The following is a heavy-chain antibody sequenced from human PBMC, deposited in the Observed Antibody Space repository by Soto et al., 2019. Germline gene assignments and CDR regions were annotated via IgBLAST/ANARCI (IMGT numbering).Heavy chain of an antibody. CDR3: ARGGKYCISTSCPYYYYGMDV. CDR2: INPSGGST. Sequence: RQAPGQGLEWMGIINPSGGSTSYAQKFQGRVTMTRDTSTSTVYMELSSLRSEDTAVYYCARGGKYCISTSCPYYYYGMDVWGQGTTVTVSS. J-gene: IGHJ6*02. D-gene: IGHD2-2*01. V-gene: IGHV1-46*01.